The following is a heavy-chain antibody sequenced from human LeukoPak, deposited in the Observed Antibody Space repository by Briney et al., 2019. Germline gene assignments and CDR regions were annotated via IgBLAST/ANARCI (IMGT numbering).Heavy chain of an antibody. Sequence: SETLSLACTVSGGSISSSSYYWGWIRQPPGKGLEWIGSIYYSGSTYYNPSLKSRVTISVDTSKNQFSLQLNSVTPEDTAVYYCARDTGQWELQDFDIWGQGTMVTVSS. D-gene: IGHD1-26*01. J-gene: IGHJ3*02. CDR2: IYYSGST. V-gene: IGHV4-39*07. CDR3: ARDTGQWELQDFDI. CDR1: GGSISSSSYY.